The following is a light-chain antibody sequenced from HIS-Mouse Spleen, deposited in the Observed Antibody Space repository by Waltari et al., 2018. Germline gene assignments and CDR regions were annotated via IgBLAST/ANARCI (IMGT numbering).Light chain of an antibody. J-gene: IGLJ2*01. CDR3: YSTDSSGNHRV. V-gene: IGLV3-10*01. CDR2: EDR. CDR1: ALPKKY. Sequence: SYELTQPPSVSVSPGQTARITCSGDALPKKYAYWYQQKSGHAPVLVIYEDRKRPSGIPERFAGSSSGTMATLTISGAQVEDEADYYCYSTDSSGNHRVFGGGTKLTVL.